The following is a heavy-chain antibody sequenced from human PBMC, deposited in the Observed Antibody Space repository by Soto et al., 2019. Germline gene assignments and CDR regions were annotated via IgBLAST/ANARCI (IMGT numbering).Heavy chain of an antibody. Sequence: SETLSLTCIVSGGSVSSDNHYWSWIRQSPGKGLEWIAYIYYTGSTYYNPSLKSRVTISVDTSQNQFSLELTSVTAADTAVYFCATVPPYRTGFGGFDCWGQGTLVT. CDR1: GGSVSSDNHY. J-gene: IGHJ4*02. CDR2: IYYTGST. V-gene: IGHV4-30-4*01. D-gene: IGHD6-19*01. CDR3: ATVPPYRTGFGGFDC.